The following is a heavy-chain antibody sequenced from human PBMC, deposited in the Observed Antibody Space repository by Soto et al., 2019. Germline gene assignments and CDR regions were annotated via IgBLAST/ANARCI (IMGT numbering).Heavy chain of an antibody. CDR2: IYYSGST. CDR1: GGSVSSGSYY. D-gene: IGHD6-19*01. J-gene: IGHJ6*02. CDR3: ARGIEGWYQGRYYYGMDV. V-gene: IGHV4-61*01. Sequence: QVQLQESGPGLVKPSETLSLTCTVSGGSVSSGSYYWSWIRQPPGKGLEWIGYIYYSGSTNYNPSLTSRVTISVDTSKNQFSLKLSPVTAADTAVYYCARGIEGWYQGRYYYGMDVWGQGTTVTVSS.